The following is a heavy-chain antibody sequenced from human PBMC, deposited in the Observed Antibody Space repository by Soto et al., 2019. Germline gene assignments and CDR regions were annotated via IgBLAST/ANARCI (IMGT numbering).Heavy chain of an antibody. CDR1: GGSISSGGYS. CDR3: ARGPDIVVVTAIFRGGGWFDP. J-gene: IGHJ5*02. V-gene: IGHV4-30-2*01. D-gene: IGHD2-21*02. Sequence: QLQLQESGSGLVKPSQTLSLTCAVSGGSISSGGYSWSWIRQPPGKGLEWIGYIYHSGRTYYNPSLKIRVTISVDRSKTQFSLKLSSVTAADTAVYYCARGPDIVVVTAIFRGGGWFDPWGQGTLVTVSS. CDR2: IYHSGRT.